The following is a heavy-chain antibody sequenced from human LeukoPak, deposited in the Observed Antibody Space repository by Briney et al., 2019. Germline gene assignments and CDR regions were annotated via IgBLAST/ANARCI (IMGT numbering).Heavy chain of an antibody. V-gene: IGHV4-38-2*02. J-gene: IGHJ5*01. CDR2: LYHSGSR. Sequence: PSETLSLTCTVTGCSISTGYYWGWIRQTPGKGLEWIGSLYHSGSRYYNPSLKSRVTISVDTSKNEFSLKLNSVTAADSGVYYCARFNPESDFWGHGTRVTVSS. CDR1: GCSISTGYY. CDR3: ARFNPESDF.